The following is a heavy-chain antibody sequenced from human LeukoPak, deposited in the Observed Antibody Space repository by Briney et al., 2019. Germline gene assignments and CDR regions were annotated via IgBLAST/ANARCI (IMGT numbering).Heavy chain of an antibody. V-gene: IGHV4-34*01. Sequence: SETLSLTCAVYGGSFSDYYWSWIRQSPGKGLEWIGEINHSGSTNYNPSLKSRVTISVDTSKNQLSLKLNSVTAADTAVYYCASCSSTSWYAGDWFDPWGQGTLVTVSS. CDR1: GGSFSDYY. D-gene: IGHD2-2*01. CDR2: INHSGST. J-gene: IGHJ5*02. CDR3: ASCSSTSWYAGDWFDP.